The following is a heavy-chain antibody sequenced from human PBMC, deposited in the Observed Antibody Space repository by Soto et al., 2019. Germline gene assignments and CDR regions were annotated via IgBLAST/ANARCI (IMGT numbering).Heavy chain of an antibody. CDR1: GFTFSSYA. CDR2: ISYDGSNK. D-gene: IGHD6-13*01. Sequence: QVQLVESGGGVVQPGRSLRLSCAASGFTFSSYAMHWVRQAPGKGLEWVAVISYDGSNKYYPDSVKGRFTISRDNSKNTLYLQMNSLRAEDTAVYYCARDRIYSSSWHDYWGQGTLVTVSS. J-gene: IGHJ4*02. V-gene: IGHV3-30-3*01. CDR3: ARDRIYSSSWHDY.